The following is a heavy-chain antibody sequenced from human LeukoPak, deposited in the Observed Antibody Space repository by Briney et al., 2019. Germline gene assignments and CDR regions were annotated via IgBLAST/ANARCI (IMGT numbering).Heavy chain of an antibody. CDR1: GYTFTGYY. D-gene: IGHD1-26*01. V-gene: IGHV1-2*02. J-gene: IGHJ4*02. Sequence: ASVKVSCKASGYTFTGYYMHWVRQAPGQGLEWMGWINPNSGGTNYAQKFQGRVTMTRDTSISTAYMELSRLRSDDTAVYYCARASWSYYGLGYWGQGTLVTVSS. CDR2: INPNSGGT. CDR3: ARASWSYYGLGY.